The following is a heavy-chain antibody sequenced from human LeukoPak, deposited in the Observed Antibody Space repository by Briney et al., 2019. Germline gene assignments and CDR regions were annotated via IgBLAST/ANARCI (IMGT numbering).Heavy chain of an antibody. J-gene: IGHJ4*02. CDR2: FDPEDGET. V-gene: IGHV1-24*01. D-gene: IGHD6-13*01. CDR3: VGSSWYLNDYFDY. Sequence: ASVKVSCKVSGYTLTGLSMHWVRQAPGKGLEWMGGFDPEDGETIYAQKFQGRVTMTEDTSTDTAYMELSSLRSEDTAVYYCVGSSWYLNDYFDYWGQGTLVTVSS. CDR1: GYTLTGLS.